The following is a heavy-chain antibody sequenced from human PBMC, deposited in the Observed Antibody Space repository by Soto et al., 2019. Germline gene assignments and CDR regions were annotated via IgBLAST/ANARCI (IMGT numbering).Heavy chain of an antibody. CDR2: IIPMFGSP. Sequence: QVQLVQSGAEVKKAGSSVKVSCKASGDTLSTNAISWVRQAPGQGLEWMGAIIPMFGSPKYAQKFLGRVKITADNPKSTIYMEMISLTSADTAVYYCARGGFVAGFYNAMDAWGQGTMVAVSS. V-gene: IGHV1-69*06. CDR3: ARGGFVAGFYNAMDA. D-gene: IGHD6-19*01. CDR1: GDTLSTNA. J-gene: IGHJ6*02.